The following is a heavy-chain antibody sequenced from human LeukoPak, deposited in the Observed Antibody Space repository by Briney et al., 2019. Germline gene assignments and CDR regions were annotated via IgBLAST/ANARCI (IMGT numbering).Heavy chain of an antibody. D-gene: IGHD6-13*01. Sequence: PGGSLRLSCAASGFTLSSYSMNWVRQAPGKGLGWVSSISSSSSYIYYATSVKGRFTISRDNAKNSLYLQMNSLRAEDTAVYYCARDDESSGYSSSWYGKYYYMDVWGKGTTVTVSS. CDR2: ISSSSSYI. CDR3: ARDDESSGYSSSWYGKYYYMDV. J-gene: IGHJ6*03. V-gene: IGHV3-21*01. CDR1: GFTLSSYS.